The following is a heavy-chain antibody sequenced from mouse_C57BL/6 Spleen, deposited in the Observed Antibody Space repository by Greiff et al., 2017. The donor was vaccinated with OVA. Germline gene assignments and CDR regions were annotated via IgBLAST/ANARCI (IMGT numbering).Heavy chain of an antibody. CDR1: GYTFTSYW. Sequence: QVQLQQPGTELVKPGASVKLSCKASGYTFTSYWMHWVKQRPGQGLEWIGNINPSNGGTNYNEKFKSKATLTVDKSSSTAYMQLSSLTSEDSAVYYCAREWIYYGNPVGSYWYFDVWGTGTTVTVSS. V-gene: IGHV1-53*01. D-gene: IGHD2-1*01. J-gene: IGHJ1*03. CDR2: INPSNGGT. CDR3: AREWIYYGNPVGSYWYFDV.